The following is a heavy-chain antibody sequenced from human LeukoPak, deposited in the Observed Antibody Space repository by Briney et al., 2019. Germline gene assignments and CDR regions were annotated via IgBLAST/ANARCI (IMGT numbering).Heavy chain of an antibody. V-gene: IGHV1-69*01. CDR2: IIPIFGTA. Sequence: SVKVSCKASGGTFSSYAISWVRQAPGQGLEWMGGIIPIFGTANYAQKFQGRVTITADESTSTAYMVLSSLRSEDTAVYYCARDATTYYYDSSLFLRSAYFDYWGQGTLVTVSS. CDR3: ARDATTYYYDSSLFLRSAYFDY. J-gene: IGHJ4*02. CDR1: GGTFSSYA. D-gene: IGHD3-22*01.